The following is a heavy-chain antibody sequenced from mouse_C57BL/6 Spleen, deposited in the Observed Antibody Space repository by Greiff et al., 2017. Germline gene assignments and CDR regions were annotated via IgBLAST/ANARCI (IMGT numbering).Heavy chain of an antibody. CDR2: IYPSDSET. CDR3: ARELNYVYAMDY. V-gene: IGHV1-61*01. Sequence: QVQLQQPGAELVRPGSSVKLSCKASGYTFTSYWMDWVKQRPGQGLEWIGNIYPSDSETHYNQKFKDKATLPVDKSSSTAYMQRSSLTSEDSAVYYCARELNYVYAMDYWGQGTSGTVSS. CDR1: GYTFTSYW. D-gene: IGHD1-1*02. J-gene: IGHJ4*01.